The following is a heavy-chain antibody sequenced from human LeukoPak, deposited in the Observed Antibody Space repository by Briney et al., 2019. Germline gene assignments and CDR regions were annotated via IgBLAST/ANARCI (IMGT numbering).Heavy chain of an antibody. CDR2: MNPNSGNT. J-gene: IGHJ6*04. D-gene: IGHD3-3*01. CDR1: GYAFTSYD. CDR3: ARVTSLRFLEMDV. Sequence: ASVKLSCKASGYAFTSYDINWVRQATGQGLEWMGWMNPNSGNTGYAQKFQGRVTITRNTSISTAYMELSSLRSEDTAVYYCARVTSLRFLEMDVWGKGTTVTVSS. V-gene: IGHV1-8*03.